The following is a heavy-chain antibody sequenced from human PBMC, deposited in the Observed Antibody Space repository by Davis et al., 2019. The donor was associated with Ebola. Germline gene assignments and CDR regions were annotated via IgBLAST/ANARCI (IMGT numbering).Heavy chain of an antibody. D-gene: IGHD1-26*01. J-gene: IGHJ5*01. CDR2: INPNSGGT. CDR3: ARGFAGTWWELLLPGDNWFER. Sequence: ASVKVSCKASGYTFTGYYMHWVRQAPGQGLEWMGWINPNSGGTNYAQKFQGRVTMTRDTSISKASMDLSRLRSDDKAVYYCARGFAGTWWELLLPGDNWFERWGQGTLVTVSS. CDR1: GYTFTGYY. V-gene: IGHV1-2*02.